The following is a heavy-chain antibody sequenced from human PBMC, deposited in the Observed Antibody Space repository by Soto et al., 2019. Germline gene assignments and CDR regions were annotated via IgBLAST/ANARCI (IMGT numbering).Heavy chain of an antibody. J-gene: IGHJ6*02. CDR3: AKDRITMVRGVIDYYYYGMDV. V-gene: IGHV3-23*01. D-gene: IGHD3-10*01. Sequence: PGGSLRLSCAASGFTLSSYAMSWVRQAPGKGLEWVSAISGSGGSTYYADSVKGRFTISRDNSKNTLYLQMNSLRAEDTAVYYCAKDRITMVRGVIDYYYYGMDVWGQGTTVTVSS. CDR1: GFTLSSYA. CDR2: ISGSGGST.